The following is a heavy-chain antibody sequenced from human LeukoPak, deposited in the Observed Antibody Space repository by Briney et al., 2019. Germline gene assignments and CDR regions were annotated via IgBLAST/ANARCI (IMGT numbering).Heavy chain of an antibody. CDR1: GYTFTGYY. J-gene: IGHJ6*03. CDR2: INTNTGNP. Sequence: ASVKVSCKASGYTFTGYYMHWVRQAPGQGLEWMGWINTNTGNPTYAQGFTGRFVFSLDTSVSTAYLQISSLKAEDTAVYYCARPLGSTSSPTTPRHYYYYMDVWGKGTTVTVSS. CDR3: ARPLGSTSSPTTPRHYYYYMDV. V-gene: IGHV7-4-1*02. D-gene: IGHD2-2*01.